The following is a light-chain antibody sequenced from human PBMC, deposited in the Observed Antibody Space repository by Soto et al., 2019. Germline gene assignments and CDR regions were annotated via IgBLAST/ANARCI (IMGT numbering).Light chain of an antibody. Sequence: SYELTQRPSVSVAPEKTASITCGGDNIGDKAVHWYQHRPGQAPRLVIYYDFERPSGIHERFSGSNSGNTATLTISRVEAGDEADYYCQVWDTANDHPIFGGGTKVTVL. CDR3: QVWDTANDHPI. J-gene: IGLJ2*01. V-gene: IGLV3-21*04. CDR2: YDF. CDR1: NIGDKA.